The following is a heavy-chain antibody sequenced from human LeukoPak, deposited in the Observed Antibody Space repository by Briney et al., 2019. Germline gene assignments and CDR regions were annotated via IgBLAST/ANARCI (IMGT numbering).Heavy chain of an antibody. J-gene: IGHJ4*02. V-gene: IGHV4-61*05. D-gene: IGHD3-10*01. CDR3: ARVTTYYYGSGSYSSCFDY. Sequence: SETLSLTCTVSGGSISSSSYYWGWIRQPPGKGLEWIGYIYYSGSTNYNPSLKSRVTISVDTSKNQFSLKLSSVTAADTAVYYCARVTTYYYGSGSYSSCFDYWGQGTLVTVSS. CDR1: GGSISSSSYY. CDR2: IYYSGST.